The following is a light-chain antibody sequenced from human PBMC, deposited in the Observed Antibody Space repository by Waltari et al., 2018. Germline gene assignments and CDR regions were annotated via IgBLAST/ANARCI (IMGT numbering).Light chain of an antibody. V-gene: IGKV3-15*01. Sequence: EIVVTQSPATLSVSPGERATLSCRASQSVSSNLAWYQQKPGQAPRLLIYAASTRATGIPARFSGSGSGTDFTLTISSLQSEDFAVYYCQHYNNWLFTFGPGTKVDVK. CDR3: QHYNNWLFT. CDR2: AAS. J-gene: IGKJ3*01. CDR1: QSVSSN.